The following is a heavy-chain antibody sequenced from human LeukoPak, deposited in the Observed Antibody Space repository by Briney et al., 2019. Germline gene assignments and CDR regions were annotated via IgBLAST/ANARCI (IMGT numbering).Heavy chain of an antibody. CDR3: AKGSGNGYGSGPFDY. V-gene: IGHV3-23*01. CDR2: ISGSGGST. J-gene: IGHJ4*02. Sequence: GGTLRLSCAASGFTLSSYGMSWVRQAPGKGLEWVSAISGSGGSTYYADSVEGRFTISRDNSKNTVSLQMSSLRAEDTALYYCAKGSGNGYGSGPFDYWGQGTLVTVSS. D-gene: IGHD3-10*01. CDR1: GFTLSSYG.